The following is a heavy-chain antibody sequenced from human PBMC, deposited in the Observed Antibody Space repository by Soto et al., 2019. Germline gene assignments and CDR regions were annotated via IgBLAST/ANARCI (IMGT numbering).Heavy chain of an antibody. V-gene: IGHV3-73*01. CDR2: IRSKANSYAT. CDR1: GFTFSGSA. CDR3: TRHIEAGLNRNFDY. J-gene: IGHJ4*02. Sequence: QAGGSLRLSCAASGFTFSGSAMHWVRQASGKGLEWVGRIRSKANSYATAYAASVKGRFTISRDDSKNTAYLQMNSLKTEDTAVYYCTRHIEAGLNRNFDYWGQGTLVTVSS. D-gene: IGHD6-19*01.